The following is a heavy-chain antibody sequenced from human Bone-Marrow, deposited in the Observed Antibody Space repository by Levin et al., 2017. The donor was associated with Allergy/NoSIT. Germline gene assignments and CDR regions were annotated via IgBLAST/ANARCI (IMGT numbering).Heavy chain of an antibody. Sequence: GGSLRLSCAGSGFTLTNAWMNWVRQAPGKGLEWVGRIKSKTDGGTTDYAAPVKGRFTISRDDSKDTLYLQMNSLKTEDTAVYYCTTETGYYGLLDWGQGTLVTVSS. D-gene: IGHD3/OR15-3a*01. CDR2: IKSKTDGGTT. V-gene: IGHV3-15*07. J-gene: IGHJ4*02. CDR1: GFTLTNAW. CDR3: TTETGYYGLLD.